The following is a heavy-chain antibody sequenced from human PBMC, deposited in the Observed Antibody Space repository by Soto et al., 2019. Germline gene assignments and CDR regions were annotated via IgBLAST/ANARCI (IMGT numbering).Heavy chain of an antibody. Sequence: QVQLRESGPGLVKASETRSLTCAVSGDSISSYYCMWIRQPPGKGLESIGYLYYGRSANYNPSLKSRVTLSVDTSTNQCSLTLSSMTAADTAVYYCALRSMAVVPEYWGQGTLVTVSS. V-gene: IGHV4-59*01. CDR2: LYYGRSA. CDR1: GDSISSYY. CDR3: ALRSMAVVPEY. D-gene: IGHD3-22*01. J-gene: IGHJ4*02.